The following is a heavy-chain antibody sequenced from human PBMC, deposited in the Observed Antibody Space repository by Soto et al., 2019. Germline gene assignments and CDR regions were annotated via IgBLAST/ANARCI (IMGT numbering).Heavy chain of an antibody. J-gene: IGHJ4*02. V-gene: IGHV4-31*03. CDR2: IYYSGSA. CDR1: GGSISSGGYY. Sequence: QVQLQESGPGLVKPSQTLSLTCTVSGGSISSGGYYWSWMRQHPGKGLEWIAYIYYSGSAYYNPSLKSRVTISVDTSKNQFSLKLSSVTAADTAVYYCARYSNWYYFDYWGQGTLVTVSS. CDR3: ARYSNWYYFDY. D-gene: IGHD4-4*01.